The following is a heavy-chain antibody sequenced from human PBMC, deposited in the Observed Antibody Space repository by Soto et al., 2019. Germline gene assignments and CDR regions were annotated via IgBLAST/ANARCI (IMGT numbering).Heavy chain of an antibody. CDR3: AKARLPYED. D-gene: IGHD5-12*01. Sequence: EVQLLESGGGLVQPGGSLRLSCAASGFTFSSYAMSWVRQAPGKGLEWVSAISGSGGSTYYADSVKGRFTISRHNSQNTLYLQMNSLRAEDAAVYYRAKARLPYEDWGHGTRVTVYS. J-gene: IGHJ4*01. CDR2: ISGSGGST. CDR1: GFTFSSYA. V-gene: IGHV3-23*01.